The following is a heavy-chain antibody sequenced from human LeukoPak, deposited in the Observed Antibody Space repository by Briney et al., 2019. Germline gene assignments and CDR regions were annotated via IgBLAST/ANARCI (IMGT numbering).Heavy chain of an antibody. CDR2: INPNSGGT. CDR3: ARALESDDYATRSYNWFDT. V-gene: IGHV1-2*02. J-gene: IGHJ5*02. D-gene: IGHD3-16*01. Sequence: GASVKVSCKASGYTFTGYYMHWVRQAPGQGLEWIGWINPNSGGTNYAQKFQGSVTMTRDTAIRTAYMELSRLRSDDKAVYYCARALESDDYATRSYNWFDTWGQGTLVTVSS. CDR1: GYTFTGYY.